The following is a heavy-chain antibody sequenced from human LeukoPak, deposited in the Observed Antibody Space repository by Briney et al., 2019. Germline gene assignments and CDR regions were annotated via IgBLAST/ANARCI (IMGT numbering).Heavy chain of an antibody. V-gene: IGHV3-30*03. CDR3: ATSSGYDYGSGRYFYFDY. CDR1: GFTFSRYG. Sequence: GGSLRLSCVASGFTFSRYGMRWVRQAPGKGLEWVAVISYDGSHKYYADSVEGRFTIFRDDSKSTLSLQMNSLRPEDTAVYYCATSSGYDYGSGRYFYFDYWGQGILVTVSS. D-gene: IGHD3-10*01. CDR2: ISYDGSHK. J-gene: IGHJ4*02.